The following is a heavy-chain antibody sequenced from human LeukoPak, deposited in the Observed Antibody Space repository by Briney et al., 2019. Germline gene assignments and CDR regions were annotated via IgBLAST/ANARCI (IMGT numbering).Heavy chain of an antibody. J-gene: IGHJ6*02. CDR3: ARDSYYDLLTGYYPYYYGMDV. CDR1: GGSISSINYF. V-gene: IGHV4-30-4*01. Sequence: PSETLSLTCTVSGGSISSINYFWPWVRQPPGKGLEWIGYIYYSGSAYYNPSLAGRVAISLDTSKNQFSLKLHSVTAADTAVYYCARDSYYDLLTGYYPYYYGMDVWGQGTTVTVSS. D-gene: IGHD3-9*01. CDR2: IYYSGSA.